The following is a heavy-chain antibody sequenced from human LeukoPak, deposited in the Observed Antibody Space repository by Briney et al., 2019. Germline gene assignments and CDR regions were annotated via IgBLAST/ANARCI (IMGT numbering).Heavy chain of an antibody. CDR2: INPNSGNT. J-gene: IGHJ5*02. V-gene: IGHV1-18*04. D-gene: IGHD3-10*01. Sequence: ASGKVSCKASGYTFTGYYMHWVRQAPGQGLGWMGWINPNSGNTNYAQKLQGRVTMTTDTSTSTAYMELRSLRSDDTAVYYCARGVFQLLWFGELLHWFDPWGQGTLVTVSS. CDR3: ARGVFQLLWFGELLHWFDP. CDR1: GYTFTGYY.